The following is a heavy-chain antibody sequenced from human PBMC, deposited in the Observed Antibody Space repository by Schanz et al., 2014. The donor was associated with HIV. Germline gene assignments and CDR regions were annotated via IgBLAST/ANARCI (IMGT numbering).Heavy chain of an antibody. CDR2: IYYSGST. CDR3: ARAKWPPRSRHFDF. J-gene: IGHJ4*02. CDR1: GGSVSSGSYY. D-gene: IGHD6-13*01. Sequence: QVQLQESGPGLVKPSETLSLTCTVSGGSVSSGSYYWSWIRQPPGKGLEWIGYIYYSGSTNYNPSLKSRVTISVDTSKNQFSLKLDSVTAADTAVYYCARAKWPPRSRHFDFWGQGNLVTVSS. V-gene: IGHV4-61*01.